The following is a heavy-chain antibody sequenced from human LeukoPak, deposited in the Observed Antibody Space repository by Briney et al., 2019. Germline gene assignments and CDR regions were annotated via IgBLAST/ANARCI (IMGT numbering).Heavy chain of an antibody. CDR1: GFTFDDYG. Sequence: GGSLRLSCAASGFTFDDYGMSWVRRAPGKGLEWVSGINWNGGSTGYADSVKGRFTISRDNGKNSLYLQMNSLRAEDTALYYCARSGLWFGGSLWVKYFDYWGQGTLVTVSS. J-gene: IGHJ4*02. D-gene: IGHD3-10*01. V-gene: IGHV3-20*04. CDR2: INWNGGST. CDR3: ARSGLWFGGSLWVKYFDY.